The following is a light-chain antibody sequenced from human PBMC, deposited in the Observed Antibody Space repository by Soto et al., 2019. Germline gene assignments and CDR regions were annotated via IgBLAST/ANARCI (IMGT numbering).Light chain of an antibody. Sequence: QSALTQPASVSGSPGQSITISCTGTSSDVGGYNYVSWYQQHPGKAPKLIFFDVSSRPSGVSNRFSGSKSGNTASLTISGLQAEDEADYSCSSYTTSSTRVFGGGTKLTVL. CDR3: SSYTTSSTRV. CDR2: DVS. V-gene: IGLV2-14*03. J-gene: IGLJ3*02. CDR1: SSDVGGYNY.